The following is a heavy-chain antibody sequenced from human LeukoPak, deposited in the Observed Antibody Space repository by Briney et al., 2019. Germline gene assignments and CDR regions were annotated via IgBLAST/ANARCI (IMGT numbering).Heavy chain of an antibody. CDR1: GFTFDDYG. Sequence: PGGSLRLSCAASGFTFDDYGMSWVRQAPGKGLEWGSGINWNGGSTGYADSVKGRFTISRDNAKNSLYLQMNSLRAEDTALYYCARAIAVAGTGYYYYMGVWGKGTTVTVSS. V-gene: IGHV3-20*04. CDR3: ARAIAVAGTGYYYYMGV. CDR2: INWNGGST. D-gene: IGHD6-19*01. J-gene: IGHJ6*03.